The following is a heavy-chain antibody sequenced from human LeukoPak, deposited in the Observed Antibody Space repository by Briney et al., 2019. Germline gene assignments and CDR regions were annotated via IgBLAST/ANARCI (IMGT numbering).Heavy chain of an antibody. Sequence: PGGSLRLSCAASGFTFSSYEMNWVRQAPGKGLEWVSYISSSGSTIYYADSVKGRFTISRDNAKNSLYLQMNSLRAEDTAVYYCARGGQQLVYYYYYYYMDVWGKGTTVTISS. V-gene: IGHV3-48*03. D-gene: IGHD6-13*01. CDR2: ISSSGSTI. CDR1: GFTFSSYE. J-gene: IGHJ6*03. CDR3: ARGGQQLVYYYYYYYMDV.